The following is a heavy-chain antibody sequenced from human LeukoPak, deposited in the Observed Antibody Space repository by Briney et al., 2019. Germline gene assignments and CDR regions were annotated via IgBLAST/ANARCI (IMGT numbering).Heavy chain of an antibody. Sequence: SETLSLTCAVSVGSISSGGYSWSWIRQPPGKGLEWIGYIYHSGSTYYNPSLKSRVTISVDRSKNQFSLKLSSVTAADTAVYYCARVVPAAVFDYWGQGTLVTVSS. CDR1: VGSISSGGYS. CDR3: ARVVPAAVFDY. CDR2: IYHSGST. V-gene: IGHV4-30-2*01. D-gene: IGHD2-2*01. J-gene: IGHJ4*02.